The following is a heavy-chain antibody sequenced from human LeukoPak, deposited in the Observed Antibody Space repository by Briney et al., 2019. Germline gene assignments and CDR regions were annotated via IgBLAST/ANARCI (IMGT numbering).Heavy chain of an antibody. V-gene: IGHV1-24*01. CDR3: ANADYYDSSGYINWFDP. J-gene: IGHJ5*02. D-gene: IGHD3-22*01. CDR2: FDPEDGET. CDR1: GYTLTELS. Sequence: GASVKVSCKVSGYTLTELSMHWVRQAPGKGLEWMGGFDPEDGETIYAQKFQGRGTMTEDTSTDTAYMELSSLRSEDTAVYYCANADYYDSSGYINWFDPWGQGTLVTVSS.